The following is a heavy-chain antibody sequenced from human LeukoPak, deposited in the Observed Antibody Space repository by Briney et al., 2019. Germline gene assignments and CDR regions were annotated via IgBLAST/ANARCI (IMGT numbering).Heavy chain of an antibody. CDR1: GFTFSGST. CDR3: TVNYCSCGSCYML. J-gene: IGHJ4*02. CDR2: IRSKTSSYAT. V-gene: IGHV3-73*01. D-gene: IGHD2-15*01. Sequence: QPGGSLTLACAASGFTFSGSTMHWIRQASGKGLEWVGRIRSKTSSYATAYTASVIGRFTISRDDSKNTAYLQMNSLKTEDTAVYYCTVNYCSCGSCYMLWGQGTLVTVSS.